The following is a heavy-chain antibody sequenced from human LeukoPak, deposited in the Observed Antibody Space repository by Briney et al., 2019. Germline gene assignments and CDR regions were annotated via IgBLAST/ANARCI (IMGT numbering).Heavy chain of an antibody. Sequence: PGGCLRLSCAASGFTFSGYWMPWVRQGPEKGLELVSRIDNDGHGIIYADSAKGRFTTTRDNAKNTLYLQMNSLRVEDTAVYYCATGGGWEASFGEFTHIDVWGKGTTVTVSS. J-gene: IGHJ6*03. CDR3: ATGGGWEASFGEFTHIDV. CDR1: GFTFSGYW. CDR2: IDNDGHGI. V-gene: IGHV3-74*01. D-gene: IGHD3-3*01.